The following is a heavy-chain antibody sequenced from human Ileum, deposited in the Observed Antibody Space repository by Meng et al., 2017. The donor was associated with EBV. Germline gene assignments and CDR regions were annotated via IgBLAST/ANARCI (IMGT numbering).Heavy chain of an antibody. J-gene: IGHJ5*02. CDR1: DGSFTDYS. CDR2: IDHSGST. CDR3: ARYGRCSGNSFYCFEP. D-gene: IGHD4-23*01. V-gene: IGHV4-34*01. Sequence: QVEVQQWGRGLLTPAETLSLTYPVYDGSFTDYSWTWIRQPSGKGREWIGEIDHSGSTKYNPSLKGRVNISPDTSNNQFSLKLNSVTAADKALYYCARYGRCSGNSFYCFEPWGQGSLVTVSS.